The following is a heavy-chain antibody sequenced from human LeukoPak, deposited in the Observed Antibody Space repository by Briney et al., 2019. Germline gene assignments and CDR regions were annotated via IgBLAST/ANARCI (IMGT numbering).Heavy chain of an antibody. J-gene: IGHJ4*02. CDR2: IYYSGST. V-gene: IGHV4-59*01. CDR3: AGEHSGGYRFDY. Sequence: KPSETLSLTCTVSGDSMSSYYWSWIRQPPGKGLGWIGYIYYSGSTNYNPSLKSRVTMSIDTSKNQFSLKLRFVTAADSAVYYCAGEHSGGYRFDYWGQGTLVTVSS. CDR1: GDSMSSYY. D-gene: IGHD3-22*01.